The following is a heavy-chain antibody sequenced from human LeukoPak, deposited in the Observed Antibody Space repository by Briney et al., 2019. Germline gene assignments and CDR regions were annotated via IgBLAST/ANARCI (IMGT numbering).Heavy chain of an antibody. J-gene: IGHJ4*02. D-gene: IGHD5-18*01. CDR3: ARSGGLQLWLLWDY. CDR1: GFTFSNYA. Sequence: GGSLRLSCAASGFTFSNYAMTWVRQAPGKGLEWVSTLSDDGDGTYYADSVKGRFTISRDNSKNTLYLQMNSLRAEDTAVYYCARSGGLQLWLLWDYWGQGTLVTVSS. CDR2: LSDDGDGT. V-gene: IGHV3-23*01.